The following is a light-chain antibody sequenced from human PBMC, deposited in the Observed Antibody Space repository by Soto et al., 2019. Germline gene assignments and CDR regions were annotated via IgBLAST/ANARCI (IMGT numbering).Light chain of an antibody. CDR2: EVT. J-gene: IGLJ1*01. V-gene: IGLV2-14*01. CDR3: SSYTRSSTYV. Sequence: QSVLTQPASVSASPGQSIAISCSGTSSDVGAYDYVSWYQHHPGKAPKLIIYEVTYRPSGVSNRFSASKSGNTASLTISGLQAEDEADYYFSSYTRSSTYVFGTGTKLTVL. CDR1: SSDVGAYDY.